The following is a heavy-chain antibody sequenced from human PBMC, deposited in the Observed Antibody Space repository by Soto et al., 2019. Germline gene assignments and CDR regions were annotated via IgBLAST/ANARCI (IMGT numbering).Heavy chain of an antibody. V-gene: IGHV5-51*01. CDR1: GYSFTTYW. J-gene: IGHJ5*02. CDR3: ARWPPGPTHWFDP. Sequence: EVQLVQSGAEVKKPGESLKISCKASGYSFTTYWIGWVRQMPGKGLEWMAMIYPGDSNTKYGPSFQGQDTISADRSISTAYLQWNSLKASDTAMYYCARWPPGPTHWFDPWGQGTLVTVSS. CDR2: IYPGDSNT.